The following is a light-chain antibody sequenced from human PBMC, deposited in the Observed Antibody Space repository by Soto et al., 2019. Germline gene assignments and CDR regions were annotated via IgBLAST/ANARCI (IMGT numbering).Light chain of an antibody. CDR3: QQYNSYSRT. CDR1: QSISSW. CDR2: DAS. Sequence: DIQMTQSPSTLSASVGDRVTITCRASQSISSWLAWYQQKPGKAPKVLIFDASSLESGVPSRFSGSGSATEFTLTISSLRPDDFATYYCQQYNSYSRTFGQGTKVDIK. J-gene: IGKJ1*01. V-gene: IGKV1-5*01.